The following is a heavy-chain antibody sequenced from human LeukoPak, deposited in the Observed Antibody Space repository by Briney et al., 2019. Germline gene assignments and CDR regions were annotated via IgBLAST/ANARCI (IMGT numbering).Heavy chain of an antibody. D-gene: IGHD3-3*01. J-gene: IGHJ4*02. V-gene: IGHV4-34*01. CDR2: INHSGST. CDR1: GGSFSGYH. Sequence: SETLSLTCAVYGGSFSGYHWSWIRQPPGKGLEWIGEINHSGSTNYNPSLKSRVTISVDTSKNQFSLKLSSVTAADTAVYYCARGRPYYDFWSGYCCYFDYWGQGTLVTVSS. CDR3: ARGRPYYDFWSGYCCYFDY.